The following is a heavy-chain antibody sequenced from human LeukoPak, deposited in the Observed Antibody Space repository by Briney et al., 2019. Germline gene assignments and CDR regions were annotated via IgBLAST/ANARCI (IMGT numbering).Heavy chain of an antibody. J-gene: IGHJ3*02. CDR1: GYTFTGYY. CDR3: AREGTMITFGGVIASAGAFDI. Sequence: ASVKVSCKASGYTFTGYYMHWVRQAPGQGLEWMGWINPNSGGTNYAQKFQGRVTMTRDTSISTAYMELSRLRSDDTAVYYCAREGTMITFGGVIASAGAFDIWGQGAMVTVSS. D-gene: IGHD3-16*02. V-gene: IGHV1-2*02. CDR2: INPNSGGT.